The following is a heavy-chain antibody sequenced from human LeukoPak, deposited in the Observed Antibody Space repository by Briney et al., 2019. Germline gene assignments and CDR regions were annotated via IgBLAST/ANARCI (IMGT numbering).Heavy chain of an antibody. D-gene: IGHD5-18*01. CDR2: IYYSGST. Sequence: SETLSLTCTVSGGSISSSSYYWGWIRQPPGKGLEWIGSIYYSGSTYYNPSLKSRVTISVDTSKNQFSLKLSSVTAADTAVYYCARASKVDIYGYFFDYWGQGTLVTVSS. CDR1: GGSISSSSYY. V-gene: IGHV4-39*07. J-gene: IGHJ4*02. CDR3: ARASKVDIYGYFFDY.